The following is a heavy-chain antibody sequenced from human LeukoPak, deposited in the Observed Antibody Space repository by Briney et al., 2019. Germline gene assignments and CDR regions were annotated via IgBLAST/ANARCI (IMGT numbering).Heavy chain of an antibody. CDR2: SYNTETT. J-gene: IGHJ4*02. CDR3: ARRHTSSSGFDY. V-gene: IGHV4-38-2*02. D-gene: IGHD6-6*01. CDR1: GYSISSGYY. Sequence: SETLSLTCTVSGYSISSGYYWGWIRQPPGKGLEWIVSSYNTETTYYNPSLKRRVTLSVDTFNNQFSLRLNSVTAADTAVYYCARRHTSSSGFDYWGQGILVTVSS.